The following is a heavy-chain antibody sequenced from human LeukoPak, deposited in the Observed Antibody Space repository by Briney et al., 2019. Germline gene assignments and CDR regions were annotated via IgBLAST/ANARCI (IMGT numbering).Heavy chain of an antibody. J-gene: IGHJ2*01. Sequence: GGSLRLSCAASGFTFSSYAMSWVRQAPGKGLEWVSAISGSGGGTYYADSVKGRFTISRDNAKNTLYLQMNSLRAEDTAVYYCARVPSTYWYFDLWGRGTLVTVSS. V-gene: IGHV3-23*01. CDR1: GFTFSSYA. CDR3: ARVPSTYWYFDL. CDR2: ISGSGGGT. D-gene: IGHD5/OR15-5a*01.